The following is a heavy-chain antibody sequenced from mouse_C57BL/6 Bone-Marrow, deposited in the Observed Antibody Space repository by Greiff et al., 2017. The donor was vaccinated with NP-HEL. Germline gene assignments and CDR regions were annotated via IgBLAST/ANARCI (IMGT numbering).Heavy chain of an antibody. CDR2: INPGSGGT. V-gene: IGHV1-54*01. J-gene: IGHJ3*01. D-gene: IGHD3-2*02. CDR1: GYAFTNYL. CDR3: ARKDSSGYVGWFAY. Sequence: QVQLQQSGAELVRPGTSVKVSCKASGYAFTNYLIEWVKQRPGQGLEWIGVINPGSGGTNYNEKFKGKATLTADKASSTAYMQLSSLTSEDSAVYFCARKDSSGYVGWFAYWGQGTLVTVSA.